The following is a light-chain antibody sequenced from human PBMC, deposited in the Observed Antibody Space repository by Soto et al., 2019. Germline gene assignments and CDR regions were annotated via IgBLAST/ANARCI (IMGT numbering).Light chain of an antibody. CDR3: QESYTTPAVS. J-gene: IGKJ4*01. Sequence: DIQMTQSPSSLSASVGDRVTITCGSSQSISSYLNWDQQKPGKAHTLLIYAASSLQSGVPSRFSGSGSGTEFTLTISSLQAEDFATYFCQESYTTPAVSFGGGTKVDNK. V-gene: IGKV1-39*01. CDR1: QSISSY. CDR2: AAS.